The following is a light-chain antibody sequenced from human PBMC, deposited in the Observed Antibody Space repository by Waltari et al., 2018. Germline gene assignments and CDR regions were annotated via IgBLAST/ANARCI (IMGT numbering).Light chain of an antibody. J-gene: IGKJ1*01. CDR3: QQCNNSPPT. V-gene: IGKV3-11*01. CDR2: DAS. CDR1: QSVSSQ. Sequence: EIVLTQSPATLSLSPGEGATLSCRASQSVSSQLVWYQQKRGQAPRLLIYDASNWATGIPARFSGSGSGTDFTLTISSLEPEDFAVYYCQQCNNSPPTFGQGTKVEIK.